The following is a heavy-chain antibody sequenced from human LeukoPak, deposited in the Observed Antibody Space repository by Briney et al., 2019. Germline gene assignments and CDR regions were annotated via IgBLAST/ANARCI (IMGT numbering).Heavy chain of an antibody. Sequence: PSETLSLTCTVSGGSISSSSYYWGWIRQPPGKGLEWIGSIYYSGSTYYNPSLKSRVTISVDTSKNQFSLKLSSVTAADTAVYYCARWDYYDSSGYLYYFDYWGQGTLVTVTS. CDR2: IYYSGST. V-gene: IGHV4-39*01. D-gene: IGHD3-22*01. CDR3: ARWDYYDSSGYLYYFDY. J-gene: IGHJ4*02. CDR1: GGSISSSSYY.